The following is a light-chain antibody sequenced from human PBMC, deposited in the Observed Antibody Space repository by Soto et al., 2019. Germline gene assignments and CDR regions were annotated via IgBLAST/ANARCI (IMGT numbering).Light chain of an antibody. V-gene: IGKV3-20*01. CDR1: QSVSSSY. CDR2: GAS. CDR3: LQYGTSPYT. J-gene: IGKJ2*01. Sequence: EILLTQSPGTLSLSPGERATLSCRASQSVSSSYLAWNQQKPGQAPRLLIYGASSRATGIPDRFSGSASGTDLTLTISRLEPEDFAVYYCLQYGTSPYTFGQGTKVDIK.